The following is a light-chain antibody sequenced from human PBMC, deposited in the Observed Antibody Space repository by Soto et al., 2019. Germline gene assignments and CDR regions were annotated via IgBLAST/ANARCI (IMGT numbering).Light chain of an antibody. CDR1: ESIRTW. Sequence: DIQMTQSPSTLSASIGDRVTITCRASESIRTWLAWYQQKPGEAPKLLIYDASALPRGVPSRFSGRGSGTKFTLTIASLQPPDPAPYYCPRYETFSGTFGPGTKVDLK. J-gene: IGKJ1*01. CDR3: PRYETFSGT. CDR2: DAS. V-gene: IGKV1-5*01.